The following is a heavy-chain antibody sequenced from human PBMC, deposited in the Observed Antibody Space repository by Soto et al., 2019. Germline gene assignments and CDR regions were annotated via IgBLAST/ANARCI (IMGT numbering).Heavy chain of an antibody. Sequence: GASVKVSCKASGYTFTGYYMHWVRQAPGQGLEWMGWINPNSGGTNYAQKFQGWATMTRDTSISTAYMELSRLRSDDTAVYYCARDLGAAAADDAFDIWGQGTMVTVSS. CDR3: ARDLGAAAADDAFDI. CDR1: GYTFTGYY. D-gene: IGHD6-13*01. V-gene: IGHV1-2*04. J-gene: IGHJ3*02. CDR2: INPNSGGT.